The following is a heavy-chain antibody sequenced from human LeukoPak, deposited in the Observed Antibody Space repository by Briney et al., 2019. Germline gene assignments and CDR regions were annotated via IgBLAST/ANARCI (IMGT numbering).Heavy chain of an antibody. CDR1: AGSFSGYY. J-gene: IGHJ4*02. CDR3: ARGRSADY. Sequence: SETLSLTCAVYAGSFSGYYWSWIRQPPGKGLEWIGEINHSGSTNYNPSLKSRVTISVDTSKNQFSLKLSSVTAADTAVYYRARGRSADYCGQGTLVTVST. V-gene: IGHV4-34*01. CDR2: INHSGST.